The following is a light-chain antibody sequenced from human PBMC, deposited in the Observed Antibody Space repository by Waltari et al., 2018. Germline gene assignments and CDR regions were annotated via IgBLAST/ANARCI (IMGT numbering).Light chain of an antibody. CDR1: SGYNNYK. J-gene: IGLJ3*02. V-gene: IGLV9-49*01. CDR3: GADHGSGSKFVPV. Sequence: QPVLTQPPSASASLGASVTLTCTLSSGYNNYKVDWYQQRPGKGPRFVMRVGPGGIVGSRGEGIPELFSVLASGLNRYLTIKNIQEEDESDYHCGADHGSGSKFVPVFGGETKLTVL. CDR2: VGPGGIVG.